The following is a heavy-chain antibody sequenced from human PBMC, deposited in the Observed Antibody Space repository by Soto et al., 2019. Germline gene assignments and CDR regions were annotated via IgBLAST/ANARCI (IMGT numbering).Heavy chain of an antibody. CDR3: AKRPHYHDSSGCY. CDR2: ISGSGDST. CDR1: GFTFRNFA. D-gene: IGHD3-22*01. Sequence: GGSLRLSCAASGFTFRNFAMSWFRQPPGKGLEWVSGISGSGDSTYYADSVKGRFTVSRDNSQNTLYLQMNSLRAEDTAVYYCAKRPHYHDSSGCYWGEGALVTVSS. J-gene: IGHJ4*02. V-gene: IGHV3-23*01.